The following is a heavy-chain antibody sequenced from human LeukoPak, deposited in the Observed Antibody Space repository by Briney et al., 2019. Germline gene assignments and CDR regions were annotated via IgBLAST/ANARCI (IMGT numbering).Heavy chain of an antibody. J-gene: IGHJ4*02. D-gene: IGHD3-9*01. CDR2: IYYSGST. Sequence: SETLSLTCTVSGGSVSSGSYYWSWIRQPPGKGLEWIGYIYYSGSTNYNPSLKSRVTISVDTSKKQFSLNLSSVTAADTAVYYCARAPYFDWLLYPSLFFDYWGQGTLVTVSS. CDR3: ARAPYFDWLLYPSLFFDY. CDR1: GGSVSSGSYY. V-gene: IGHV4-61*01.